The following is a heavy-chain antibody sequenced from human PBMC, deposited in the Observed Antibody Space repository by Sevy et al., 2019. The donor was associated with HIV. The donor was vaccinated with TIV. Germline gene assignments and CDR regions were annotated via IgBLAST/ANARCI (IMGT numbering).Heavy chain of an antibody. CDR2: IYHSGST. CDR1: DGPINNYH. CDR3: ARGGAGFGSGSDAPFDL. D-gene: IGHD3-10*01. V-gene: IGHV4-59*01. Sequence: SETLSLTCTVSDGPINNYHWIWIRQTPGKGLEWIGYIYHSGSTKYNPSLKSRVSISVDTSNNQFHLRVSPVTTADTAVYFCARGGAGFGSGSDAPFDLWGQGALVTVSS. J-gene: IGHJ4*02.